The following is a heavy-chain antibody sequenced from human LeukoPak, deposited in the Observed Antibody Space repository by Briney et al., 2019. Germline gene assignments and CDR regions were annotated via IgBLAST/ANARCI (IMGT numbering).Heavy chain of an antibody. CDR1: GYTFTSYG. V-gene: IGHV1-18*01. J-gene: IGHJ4*02. Sequence: ASVKVSCKASGYTFTSYGISWVRQAPGQGLEWMGWISAYNGNTNYAQKLQGRVTITTDTSTSTAYMELSSLRSDDTAVYYCAGGVCVVAGGWSFSGGDYWGQGTLVTVSS. CDR2: ISAYNGNT. CDR3: AGGVCVVAGGWSFSGGDY. D-gene: IGHD2-15*01.